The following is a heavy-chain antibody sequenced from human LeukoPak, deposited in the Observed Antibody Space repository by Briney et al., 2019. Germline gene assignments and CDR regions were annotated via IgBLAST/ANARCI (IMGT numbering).Heavy chain of an antibody. D-gene: IGHD3-16*01. J-gene: IGHJ6*02. CDR2: TGTAGDT. CDR1: GFTFSSYD. Sequence: GGSLRLSCAASGFTFSSYDMHWVRQATGKGLEWVSATGTAGDTYYPGSVKGRFTISRENAKNSLYLQMNSLRAGDTAVYYCAREGRLTFGGTYGMDVWGQGTTVTVSS. V-gene: IGHV3-13*01. CDR3: AREGRLTFGGTYGMDV.